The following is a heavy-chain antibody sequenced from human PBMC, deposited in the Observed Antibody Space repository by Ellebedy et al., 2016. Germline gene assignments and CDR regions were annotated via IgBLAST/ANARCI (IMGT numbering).Heavy chain of an antibody. CDR2: ISGSGGST. D-gene: IGHD4-23*01. CDR1: GFTFSSYA. CDR3: AKDAYGGGWSHFDY. V-gene: IGHV3-23*01. J-gene: IGHJ4*02. Sequence: GESLKISCAASGFTFSSYAMSWVRQAPGKGLEWVSAISGSGGSTYYADSVKGRFTISRDNSKNTLYLQMNSLRAEDTAVYYCAKDAYGGGWSHFDYWGQGSLVTVSS.